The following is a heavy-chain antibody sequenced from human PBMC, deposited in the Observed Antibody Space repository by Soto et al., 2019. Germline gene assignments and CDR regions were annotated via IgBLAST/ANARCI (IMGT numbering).Heavy chain of an antibody. CDR3: ARGRSNSYDSTPPPRSER. CDR2: IGTLADT. Sequence: PWGSLRLSCEASGFTFNIFDMHWVRQATGKGLEWVSGIGTLADTYYTNSVKGRFTISRENAKNSVYLQMNSLRAGDTAVYYCARGRSNSYDSTPPPRSERWGQETIVRGSP. V-gene: IGHV3-13*01. CDR1: GFTFNIFD. D-gene: IGHD3-10*01. J-gene: IGHJ5*02.